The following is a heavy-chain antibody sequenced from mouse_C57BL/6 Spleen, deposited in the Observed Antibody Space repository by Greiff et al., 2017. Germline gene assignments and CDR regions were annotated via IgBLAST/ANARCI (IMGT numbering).Heavy chain of an antibody. D-gene: IGHD1-1*01. Sequence: QVQLQQSGAELARPGASVKLSCKASGYTFTSYGISWVKQRTGQGLEWIGEIYPRSGNTYYNEKFKGKATLTADKSSSTAYMELRSLTSEDSAVYFCASSLYYYGSSHWYFDVWGTGTTVTVSS. J-gene: IGHJ1*03. CDR3: ASSLYYYGSSHWYFDV. CDR2: IYPRSGNT. V-gene: IGHV1-81*01. CDR1: GYTFTSYG.